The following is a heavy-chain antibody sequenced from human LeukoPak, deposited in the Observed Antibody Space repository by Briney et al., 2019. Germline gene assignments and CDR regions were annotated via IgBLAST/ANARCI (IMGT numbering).Heavy chain of an antibody. CDR2: IYPGDSDT. CDR1: GYDFTFYW. J-gene: IGHJ3*02. V-gene: IGHV5-51*01. CDR3: ARSYYDSSGYYSLGVLDI. Sequence: GESLKISCKGSGYDFTFYWVAWVRQMPGKGLEWMGIIYPGDSDTRYSPSFQGQVTISADKSISTAYLQWNSLKASDTAMYYCARSYYDSSGYYSLGVLDIWGQGTMVTVSS. D-gene: IGHD3-22*01.